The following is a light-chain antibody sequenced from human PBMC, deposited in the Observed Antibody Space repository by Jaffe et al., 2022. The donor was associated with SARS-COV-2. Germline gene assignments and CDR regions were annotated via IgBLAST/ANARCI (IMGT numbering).Light chain of an antibody. CDR1: TGTVTSGHY. V-gene: IGLV7-46*01. CDR2: DTS. Sequence: QVVVTQEPSLTVSPGGTVTLTCGSSTGTVTSGHYPYWFQQKPGQAPRTLIYDTSIKHSWTPARFSGSLLGGKAALTLSGAQPEDEAAYYCLLTYMTSADVSTATLIFGGGTKLTVL. J-gene: IGLJ2*01. CDR3: LLTYMTSADVSTATLI.